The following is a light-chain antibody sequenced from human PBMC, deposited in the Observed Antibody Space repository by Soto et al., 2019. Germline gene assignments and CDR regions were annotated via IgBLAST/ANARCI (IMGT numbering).Light chain of an antibody. Sequence: DIQMTQSPSSLSASVGDRVTITCRASQSISSYLNWYQQKPGKAPKLLIYAASSLQSGVPSRFSGSGSGTDFTLTISSLHPEDFATYYCQQSYSTFWTFGQGTKVEIK. V-gene: IGKV1-39*01. CDR1: QSISSY. J-gene: IGKJ1*01. CDR2: AAS. CDR3: QQSYSTFWT.